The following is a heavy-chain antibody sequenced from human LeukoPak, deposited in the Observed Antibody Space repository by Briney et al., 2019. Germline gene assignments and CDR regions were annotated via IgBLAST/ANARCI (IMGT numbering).Heavy chain of an antibody. CDR3: AKDLFSGSSWGH. CDR1: GGSFSGYY. Sequence: PSETLSLTCAVYGGSFSGYYWSWIRQPPGKGLEWIGEINHSGSTNYNPSLKSRVTISVDTSKNQFSLKLSSVTAADTAVYYCAKDLFSGSSWGHWGQGTLVTVSS. V-gene: IGHV4-34*01. J-gene: IGHJ4*02. CDR2: INHSGST. D-gene: IGHD3-10*02.